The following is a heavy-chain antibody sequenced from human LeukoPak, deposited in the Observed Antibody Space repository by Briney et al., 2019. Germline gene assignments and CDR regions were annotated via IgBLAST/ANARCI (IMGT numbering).Heavy chain of an antibody. CDR3: AKDPEHCTGGSCPFDY. CDR2: ISGSGYTT. CDR1: EFTFRNYA. V-gene: IGHV3-23*01. Sequence: GGSLRLSCATSEFTFRNYAMSWVRQAPGKGLEWVSAISGSGYTTYYADSVKGRFTTSRDNSKSTLFLQMSSLKAEDTAVYYCAKDPEHCTGGSCPFDYWGQGTLVTVSS. D-gene: IGHD2-8*02. J-gene: IGHJ4*02.